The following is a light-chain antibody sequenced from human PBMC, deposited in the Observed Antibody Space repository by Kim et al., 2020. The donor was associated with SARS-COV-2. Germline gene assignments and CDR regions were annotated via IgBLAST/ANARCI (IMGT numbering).Light chain of an antibody. CDR3: LQHNTYPIT. J-gene: IGKJ5*01. CDR1: QDIRND. V-gene: IGKV1-17*01. Sequence: ASVRDRVTITGRASQDIRNDLGWYQQNPGRDPKRLIYGASSMQSGVPSRFSGSGSGTEFTLTISSLQPEDFATYFCLQHNTYPITFGQGTRVEIK. CDR2: GAS.